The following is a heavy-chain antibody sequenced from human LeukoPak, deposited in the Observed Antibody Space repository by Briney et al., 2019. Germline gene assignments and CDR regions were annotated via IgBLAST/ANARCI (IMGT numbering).Heavy chain of an antibody. V-gene: IGHV4-59*07. J-gene: IGHJ4*02. D-gene: IGHD1-1*01. Sequence: SDTLALTCTVSGCSISSYYWSWIRQPPGKGLEWIGYIYYSGYTNYNPSLKSRVTISVDTFKNQFSLKLSSVTTADTAVYYCARISSWNDGYFDYWGQGTLVFVSS. CDR2: IYYSGYT. CDR1: GCSISSYY. CDR3: ARISSWNDGYFDY.